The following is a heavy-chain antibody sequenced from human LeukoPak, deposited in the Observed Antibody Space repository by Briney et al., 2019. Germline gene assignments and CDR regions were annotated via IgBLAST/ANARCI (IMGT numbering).Heavy chain of an antibody. J-gene: IGHJ4*02. CDR2: INPTSGGT. CDR3: WVDYWNDY. Sequence: ASVKVSCKASGYTFTGYYMHWVRQAPGQRLEWLGWINPTSGGTDYAQKFQGRLTMTRNTSISTAYMELNSLRFDDTAVLRDWVDYWNDYWGQGTLDTVSS. V-gene: IGHV1-2*02. D-gene: IGHD1-1*01. CDR1: GYTFTGYY.